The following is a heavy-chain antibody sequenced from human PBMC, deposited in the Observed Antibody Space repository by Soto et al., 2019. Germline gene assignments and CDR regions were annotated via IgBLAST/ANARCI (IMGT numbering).Heavy chain of an antibody. D-gene: IGHD3-3*01. CDR2: IYYSGST. V-gene: IGHV4-39*01. Sequence: SETLSLTCTVSGGSIGSSSYYWGWIRQPPGKGLEWIGSIYYSGSTYYNPSLKSRVTISVDTSKNQFSLKLSSVTAADTAVYYCARQPGYDFWSGYYTLDYWGQGTLVTVSS. CDR3: ARQPGYDFWSGYYTLDY. CDR1: GGSIGSSSYY. J-gene: IGHJ4*02.